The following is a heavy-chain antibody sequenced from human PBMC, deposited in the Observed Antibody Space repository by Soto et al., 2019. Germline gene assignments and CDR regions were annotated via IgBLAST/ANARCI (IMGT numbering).Heavy chain of an antibody. CDR3: ARDHPTYSSSSHYYYGMDV. J-gene: IGHJ6*02. V-gene: IGHV1-18*01. CDR2: ISAYNGNT. D-gene: IGHD6-6*01. CDR1: GYTFTSYG. Sequence: EASVKVSCKASGYTFTSYGISWVRQAPGQGLEWMGWISAYNGNTNYAQKLQGRVTMTTDTSTSTAYMELRSLRSDDTAVYYCARDHPTYSSSSHYYYGMDVWGQGTTVTVSS.